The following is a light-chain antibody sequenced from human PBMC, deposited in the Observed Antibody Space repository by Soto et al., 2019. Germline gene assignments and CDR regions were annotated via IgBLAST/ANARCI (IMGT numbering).Light chain of an antibody. V-gene: IGKV3-20*01. CDR1: QSITSNY. CDR2: GAS. Sequence: EIVLTQSPGTLSLSPGEGVTLSCRASQSITSNYLAWYQQRPGQAPRLLIYGASTRAAGVPDRFSGSGSGTDFTLTITRLEPEDFAVYYCQQYGRSPLLYTFGQGTKLGVK. J-gene: IGKJ2*01. CDR3: QQYGRSPLLYT.